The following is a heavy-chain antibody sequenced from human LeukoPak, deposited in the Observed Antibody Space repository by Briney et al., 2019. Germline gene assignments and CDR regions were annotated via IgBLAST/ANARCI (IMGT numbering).Heavy chain of an antibody. V-gene: IGHV3-23*01. CDR2: ISGSGGST. Sequence: RAGGSLRLSCAASGFTFSSYAMSWVRQAAGKGLEWVSAISGSGGSTFYADSVKGRFTISRDSSKNTLFLQMSSLRVEDTAIYYCAPHSFGVANMGVDWGQGTLVTVSS. J-gene: IGHJ4*02. D-gene: IGHD3-3*01. CDR3: APHSFGVANMGVD. CDR1: GFTFSSYA.